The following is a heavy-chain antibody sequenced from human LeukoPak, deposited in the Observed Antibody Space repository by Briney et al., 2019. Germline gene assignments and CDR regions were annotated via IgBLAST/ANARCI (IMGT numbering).Heavy chain of an antibody. Sequence: GGSLRLSCAASGFTFSSYWMSWVRQAPGKGLEWVANIKQDGSDKCYVDSVKGRFTISRDNAKNLLYLQMNSLRAEGTAVYYCARYRCYGGAEYFQHWGQGTLVTVSS. CDR3: ARYRCYGGAEYFQH. V-gene: IGHV3-7*03. CDR2: IKQDGSDK. J-gene: IGHJ1*01. D-gene: IGHD5-12*01. CDR1: GFTFSSYW.